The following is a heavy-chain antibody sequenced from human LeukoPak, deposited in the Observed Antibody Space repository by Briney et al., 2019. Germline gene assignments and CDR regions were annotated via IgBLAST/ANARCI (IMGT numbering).Heavy chain of an antibody. Sequence: PGGSLRLSCAASGFTFDDYTMHWVRQAPGKGLEWVSLISWDGGSTYYADSVKGRFTISRDNSKNSLYLQMNSLRTEDTALYYCAKALGFLEFKYPLDYWGQGTLVTVSS. J-gene: IGHJ4*02. D-gene: IGHD3-3*01. CDR3: AKALGFLEFKYPLDY. CDR1: GFTFDDYT. CDR2: ISWDGGST. V-gene: IGHV3-43*01.